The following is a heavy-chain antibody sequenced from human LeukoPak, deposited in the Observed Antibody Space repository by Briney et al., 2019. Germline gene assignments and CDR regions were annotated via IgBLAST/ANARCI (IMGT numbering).Heavy chain of an antibody. J-gene: IGHJ6*03. CDR3: TRVEDTAITAAISRKYSGCYFDRDV. CDR1: GFTFSSYA. D-gene: IGHD1-14*01. Sequence: PGGSLRLSCAASGFTFSSYAMSWVRQAPGKGLEWVANINQDGSNKYYADSVKGRFTISRDNAKNSLYLQMSSLRAEDTAVYYCTRVEDTAITAAISRKYSGCYFDRDVWGKGNTVTVSS. V-gene: IGHV3-7*01. CDR2: INQDGSNK.